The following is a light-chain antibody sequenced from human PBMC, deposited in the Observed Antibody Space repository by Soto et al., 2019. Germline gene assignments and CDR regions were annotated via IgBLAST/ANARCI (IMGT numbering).Light chain of an antibody. Sequence: EIVMTQSPATLSVSPGERATLSCRASQSISSKVGWYQQRPGQAPRLLMYGASTRATGIPARFSGSGSGTELTLTTSSLESEDSAVYYFQQYNCWLQITFGQGTRLEIK. CDR1: QSISSK. CDR2: GAS. J-gene: IGKJ5*01. V-gene: IGKV3-15*01. CDR3: QQYNCWLQIT.